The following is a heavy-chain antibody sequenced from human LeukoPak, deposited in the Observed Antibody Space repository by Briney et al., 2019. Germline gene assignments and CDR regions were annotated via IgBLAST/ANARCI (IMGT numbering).Heavy chain of an antibody. CDR1: GFTFSSYA. D-gene: IGHD6-13*01. CDR2: ISSKGENI. V-gene: IGHV3-64*01. CDR3: GRVRISAARGYMDV. J-gene: IGHJ6*04. Sequence: PGGSLRLXCAASGFTFSSYAIHWVRQAPGKGLEYVSTISSKGENIFYANSVKGRFTISRDNSKNTVYLQMGSLRAEDMAVYYCGRVRISAARGYMDVWGKGTTVTVSS.